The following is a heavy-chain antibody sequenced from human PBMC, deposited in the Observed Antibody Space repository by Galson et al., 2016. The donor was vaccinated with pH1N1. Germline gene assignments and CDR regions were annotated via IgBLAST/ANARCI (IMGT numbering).Heavy chain of an antibody. CDR2: IKYDGSTT. D-gene: IGHD3/OR15-3a*01. Sequence: SLRLSCAASGFTFSTYWMHWVRHGPGQGLVWVARIKYDGSTTAYADSVKGRFTISRDNAKNTLYLDMNSLRVEDTAVYHCARDLDWVLLDYWGHGTLVTVSS. CDR3: ARDLDWVLLDY. CDR1: GFTFSTYW. J-gene: IGHJ4*01. V-gene: IGHV3-74*01.